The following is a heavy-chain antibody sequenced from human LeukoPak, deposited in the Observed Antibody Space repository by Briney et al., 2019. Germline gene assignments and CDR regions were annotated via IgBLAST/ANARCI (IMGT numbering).Heavy chain of an antibody. CDR2: INNDKGNT. V-gene: IGHV1-3*04. Sequence: GASVKVSCKASGYIFSNYAMHWVRLAPGQRLEWMGWINNDKGNTESSQKFQGRVTITWDTSATTAYMELGSLRSEDTAVYYCARAAAPAGPYCSSTSCPHRTSYFDYWGQGTLVTVSS. D-gene: IGHD2-2*01. CDR1: GYIFSNYA. CDR3: ARAAAPAGPYCSSTSCPHRTSYFDY. J-gene: IGHJ4*02.